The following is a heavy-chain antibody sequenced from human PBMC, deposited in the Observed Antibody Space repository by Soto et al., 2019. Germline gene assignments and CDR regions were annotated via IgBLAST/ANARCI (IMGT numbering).Heavy chain of an antibody. V-gene: IGHV1-69*01. J-gene: IGHJ4*02. CDR2: IIPVSGAA. CDR1: GGTFGSYA. D-gene: IGHD2-2*01. Sequence: QVRLVQSGAEVKKPGSSVKVSCKASGGTFGSYALSWVRQAPGQGLGWRGGIIPVSGAAHYAQKFRGRVTITADESTSTAYMELSSLSSQDTAVYYCATALGCRSTSCTLDYWGQGTRVIVSS. CDR3: ATALGCRSTSCTLDY.